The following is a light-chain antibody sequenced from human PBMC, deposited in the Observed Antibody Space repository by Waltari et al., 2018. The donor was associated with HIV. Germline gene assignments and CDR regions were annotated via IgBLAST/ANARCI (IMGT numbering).Light chain of an antibody. CDR3: QAWDSSTVL. CDR1: NLGITY. CDR2: PDN. Sequence: SYELTQPPSVSVSQAQTARITCSGVNLGITYLSWYRQKPGQSPVLVIYPDNKRPSGIPERFFGSTSGNTRTLTISGTQAMDEGDYYCQAWDSSTVLFGGGTRLTVL. J-gene: IGLJ2*01. V-gene: IGLV3-1*01.